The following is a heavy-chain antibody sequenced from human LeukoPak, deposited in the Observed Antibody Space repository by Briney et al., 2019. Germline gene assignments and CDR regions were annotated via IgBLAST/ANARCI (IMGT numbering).Heavy chain of an antibody. CDR2: ISSSSSYI. Sequence: PGGSLRLSCAASGFTFSSYSMNWVRQAPGKGLEWVSSISSSSSYIYYADSVKGRFTISRDNAKNSLYLQMNSLRAEDTAVYYCARGPGGYSRAGKQEDYWGQGTLVTVSS. CDR1: GFTFSSYS. J-gene: IGHJ4*02. V-gene: IGHV3-21*01. D-gene: IGHD6-25*01. CDR3: ARGPGGYSRAGKQEDY.